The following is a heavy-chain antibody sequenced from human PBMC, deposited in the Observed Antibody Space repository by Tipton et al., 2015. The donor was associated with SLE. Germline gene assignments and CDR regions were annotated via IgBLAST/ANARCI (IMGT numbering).Heavy chain of an antibody. CDR2: IYHSGIT. CDR3: ARGPIAGYYYYYMDV. J-gene: IGHJ6*03. CDR1: GGSIRSYY. V-gene: IGHV4-59*12. Sequence: TLSLTCTVSGGSIRSYYWTWIRQPPGKRLEWIAYIYHSGITNYNPSLQSRVAISVDTSKNQFSLKLTSVTAADTAVYYCARGPIAGYYYYYMDVWGKGTTVTVSS. D-gene: IGHD1-26*01.